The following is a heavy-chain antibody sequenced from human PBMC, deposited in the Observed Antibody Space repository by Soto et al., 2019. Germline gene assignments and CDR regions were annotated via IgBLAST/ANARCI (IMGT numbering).Heavy chain of an antibody. CDR3: AKDYYDFWSGYFTYNRFDP. CDR2: ISGSGGST. J-gene: IGHJ5*02. CDR1: GFTFSSYA. D-gene: IGHD3-3*01. Sequence: LRXSCAASGFTFSSYAISWVRQAPGKGLEWVSAISGSGGSTYYADSVKGRFTISRDNSKNTLYLQMNSLRAEDTAVYYCAKDYYDFWSGYFTYNRFDPWGQGTLVTVSS. V-gene: IGHV3-23*01.